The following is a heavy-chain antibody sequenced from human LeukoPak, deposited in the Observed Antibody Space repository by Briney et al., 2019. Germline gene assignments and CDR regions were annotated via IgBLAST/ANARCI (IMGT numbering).Heavy chain of an antibody. CDR3: ARPPYYYDSSGYYFDY. D-gene: IGHD3-22*01. CDR2: ISSSSSTI. CDR1: GFTFSSYS. V-gene: IGHV3-48*04. J-gene: IGHJ4*02. Sequence: GGSLRLSCAASGFTFSSYSMNWVRQAPGKGLEWVSYISSSSSTIYYADSVKGRFTISRDNAKNSLYLQMNSLRAEDTAVYYCARPPYYYDSSGYYFDYWGQGTLVTVSS.